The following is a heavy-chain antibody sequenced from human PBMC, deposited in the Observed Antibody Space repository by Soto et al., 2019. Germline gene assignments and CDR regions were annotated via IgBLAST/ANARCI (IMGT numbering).Heavy chain of an antibody. Sequence: QVQLVESGGGVVQPGRSLRLSCAASGFTFTSYGIHWVRQAPGKGLEWVAVIWDDGSRTYYTDSVKGRFTISRDNSKNTLYLQMNSLRAEDSAVYYCARDADTSSHYSKFDYGGQGTLVTVSS. V-gene: IGHV3-33*01. CDR3: ARDADTSSHYSKFDY. J-gene: IGHJ4*02. CDR1: GFTFTSYG. D-gene: IGHD3-22*01. CDR2: IWDDGSRT.